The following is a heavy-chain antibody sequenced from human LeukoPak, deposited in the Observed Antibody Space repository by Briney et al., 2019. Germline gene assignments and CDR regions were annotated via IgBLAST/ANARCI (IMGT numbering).Heavy chain of an antibody. J-gene: IGHJ3*01. V-gene: IGHV3-48*01. Sequence: GGSLTLSCAASGFSFSSYSLNWVRQAPGKGLEWVSYISSSSSTIYYASPVRGRFTISRDDDKNSLYLQMNSLRGEDGGVYYCARITGGSLDLWGQGTMVTVS. CDR3: ARITGGSLDL. D-gene: IGHD7-27*01. CDR2: ISSSSSTI. CDR1: GFSFSSYS.